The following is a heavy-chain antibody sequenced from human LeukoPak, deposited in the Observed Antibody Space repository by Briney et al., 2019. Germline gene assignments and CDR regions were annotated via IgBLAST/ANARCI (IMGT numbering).Heavy chain of an antibody. CDR1: GITLSNYG. CDR3: AKRGVVIRVILVGFHKEAYYFDS. J-gene: IGHJ4*02. V-gene: IGHV3-23*01. D-gene: IGHD3-22*01. CDR2: ISGSGGGT. Sequence: PGGSLRLSCAVAGITLSNYGMSWVRQAPGKGLEWVAGISGSGGGTNYADSVKGRFTISRDNPGNTLYLQMNSLRAEDTAVYFCAKRGVVIRVILVGFHKEAYYFDSWGQGALVTVSS.